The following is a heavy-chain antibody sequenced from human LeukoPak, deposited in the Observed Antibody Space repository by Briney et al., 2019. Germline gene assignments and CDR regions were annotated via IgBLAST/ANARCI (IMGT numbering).Heavy chain of an antibody. CDR3: ARGYCSSTSCFRINWFDP. Sequence: ASVKVSCKASGYTFTSYYMHWVRQAPGQGLEWMGWINPNSGGTNYAQKFQGRVTMTRDTSISTAYMELSRLRSDDTAVYYCARGYCSSTSCFRINWFDPWGQGTLVTVSS. J-gene: IGHJ5*02. V-gene: IGHV1-2*02. CDR1: GYTFTSYY. CDR2: INPNSGGT. D-gene: IGHD2-2*01.